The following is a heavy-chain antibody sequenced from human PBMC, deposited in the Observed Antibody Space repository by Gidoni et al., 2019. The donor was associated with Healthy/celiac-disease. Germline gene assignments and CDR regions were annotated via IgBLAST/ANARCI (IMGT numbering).Heavy chain of an antibody. D-gene: IGHD3-22*01. Sequence: QVQLVHSGAEVKKPGSSVKVSCKASGGTFSSYTISWVRQAPGQGLEWMGRIIPILGIANYAQKFQGRVTITANKSTSTASMELSSLGSEDTAVYYCARVPYDSSGYYYFDYWGQGTLVTVSS. CDR1: GGTFSSYT. CDR2: IIPILGIA. J-gene: IGHJ4*02. CDR3: ARVPYDSSGYYYFDY. V-gene: IGHV1-69*02.